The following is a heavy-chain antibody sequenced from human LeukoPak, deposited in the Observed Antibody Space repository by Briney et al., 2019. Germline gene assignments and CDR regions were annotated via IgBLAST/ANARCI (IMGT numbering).Heavy chain of an antibody. V-gene: IGHV3-30*04. CDR3: ARGSFRSTYDFWTASTFNI. Sequence: LGRSLRLSCAASGFTFSSYAMHWVRQAPGKGLEWVAVISYDGSNKYYADSVKGRFTISRDNSKNTLYLQMNSLRAEDTAVYYCARGSFRSTYDFWTASTFNIWGQGTMVTVSS. CDR2: ISYDGSNK. D-gene: IGHD3/OR15-3a*01. CDR1: GFTFSSYA. J-gene: IGHJ3*02.